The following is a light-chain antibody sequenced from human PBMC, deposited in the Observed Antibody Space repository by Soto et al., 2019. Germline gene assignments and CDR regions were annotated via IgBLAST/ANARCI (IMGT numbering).Light chain of an antibody. Sequence: IVVTQSPLSLPVTPGEPASISCRSSQSLLHSNGNTYLDWYLQKPGQSPLVLIYLRSNRASGVAERFSGGGSGTDFTLKISRVEGEDVGVYYCMQPLQTRTFGQGTKVEIK. J-gene: IGKJ1*01. CDR2: LRS. CDR3: MQPLQTRT. CDR1: QSLLHSNGNTY. V-gene: IGKV2-28*01.